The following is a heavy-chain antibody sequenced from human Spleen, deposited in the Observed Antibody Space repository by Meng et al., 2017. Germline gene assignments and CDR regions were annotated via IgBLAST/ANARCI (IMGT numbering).Heavy chain of an antibody. CDR1: GFSVSHNY. D-gene: IGHD3-22*01. J-gene: IGHJ4*02. V-gene: IGHV3-66*01. CDR3: ARVPRNYYDSSGEGSY. Sequence: GGSLRLSCAASGFSVSHNYMSWVRQAPGKGLEWVSVIYSGGNTYYADSVKGRFTISRDNAKNSLYLQMNSLRAEDTAVYYCARVPRNYYDSSGEGSYWGQGTLVTVSS. CDR2: IYSGGNT.